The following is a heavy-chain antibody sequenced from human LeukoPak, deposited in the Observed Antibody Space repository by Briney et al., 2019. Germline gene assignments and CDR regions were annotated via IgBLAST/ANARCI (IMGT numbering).Heavy chain of an antibody. CDR2: ISSSGSTI. D-gene: IGHD3-9*01. CDR1: GFTFSSYE. J-gene: IGHJ6*02. Sequence: GGSLRLSCAASGFTFSSYEMNWVRQAPGKGLEWVSYISSSGSTIYYADSVKGRFTIPRDNAKNSLYLQMNSLRAEDTAVYYCARANYDILTNYYYYYGMDVWGQGTTVTVSS. V-gene: IGHV3-48*03. CDR3: ARANYDILTNYYYYYGMDV.